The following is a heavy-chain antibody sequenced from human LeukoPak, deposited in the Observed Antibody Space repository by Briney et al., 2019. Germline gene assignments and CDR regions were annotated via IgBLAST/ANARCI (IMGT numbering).Heavy chain of an antibody. D-gene: IGHD2-8*02. CDR1: AFNFNRAW. CDR2: IKSRLGGETI. J-gene: IGHJ4*02. CDR3: TAEYWGSLKY. Sequence: GGSLRLSCAASAFNFNRAWMSWVRQAPGKGLEWVGRIKSRLGGETIEYAAPVKDRFIISRDDSKNMLYLQMNSLKTEDTAFYYCTAEYWGSLKYWGQGTLVTVSS. V-gene: IGHV3-15*01.